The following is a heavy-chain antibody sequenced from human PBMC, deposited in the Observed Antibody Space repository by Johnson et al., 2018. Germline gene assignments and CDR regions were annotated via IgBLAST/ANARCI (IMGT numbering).Heavy chain of an antibody. CDR3: ARGSVAGDFQH. CDR2: ISTDGKND. J-gene: IGHJ1*01. CDR1: GFTFSSYG. D-gene: IGHD6-19*01. Sequence: QVQLVESGGGVVQXGRSLRLSCAASGFTFSSYGMHWVRQAPGKGLEGVGVISTDGKNDYYTDSGKGRFTIPRDNSKNTLYLQMNSLRDEDTAVYYCARGSVAGDFQHWGQGTLVTVSS. V-gene: IGHV3-30*03.